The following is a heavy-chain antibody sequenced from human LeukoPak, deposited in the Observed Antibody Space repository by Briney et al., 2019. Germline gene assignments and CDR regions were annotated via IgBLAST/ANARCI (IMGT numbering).Heavy chain of an antibody. CDR2: IYYSGST. Sequence: SETLSLTCTVSGGSISSYYWNWIRQPPGKGLEWIGYIYYSGSTNYNPSLKSRVTISVDTSKNQFSLKLSSVTAADTAVYYCARRSSSWYGSEYWGQGTLVTVSS. CDR1: GGSISSYY. CDR3: ARRSSSWYGSEY. D-gene: IGHD6-13*01. J-gene: IGHJ4*02. V-gene: IGHV4-59*08.